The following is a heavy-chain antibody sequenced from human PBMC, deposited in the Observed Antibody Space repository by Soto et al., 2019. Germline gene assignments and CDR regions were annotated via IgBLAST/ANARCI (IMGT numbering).Heavy chain of an antibody. D-gene: IGHD2-15*01. CDR2: ISAYNGNT. J-gene: IGHJ6*02. CDR3: ASWGPVVVVASTRPDYYDGMAV. V-gene: IGHV1-18*01. CDR1: GYTFTSYG. Sequence: AAVKVSCKASGYTFTSYGISWVRQAPGQGLEWMGWISAYNGNTNYAQKLQGRVTMTTDTSTSTAYMELRSLRSDDTAVYYCASWGPVVVVASTRPDYYDGMAVCGQGTTVTGSS.